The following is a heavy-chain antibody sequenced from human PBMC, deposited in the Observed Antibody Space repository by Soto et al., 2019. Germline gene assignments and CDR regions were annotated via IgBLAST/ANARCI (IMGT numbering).Heavy chain of an antibody. CDR1: GYTFTSYA. D-gene: IGHD2-2*01. V-gene: IGHV1-3*01. J-gene: IGHJ6*02. CDR2: INAGNGNT. Sequence: QVQLVQSGAEVKKPGASVKVSCKASGYTFTSYAMHWVRQAPGQRLEWMGWINAGNGNTKYSQKFQDRVTITRDTSASTGYMKLSSLRSEDTAVYYCARVYCSSPSCSYYYGMDVWGQGTTVTVSS. CDR3: ARVYCSSPSCSYYYGMDV.